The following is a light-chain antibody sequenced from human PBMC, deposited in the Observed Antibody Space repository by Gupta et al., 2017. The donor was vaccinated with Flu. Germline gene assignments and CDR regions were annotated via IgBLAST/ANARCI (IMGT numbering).Light chain of an antibody. CDR3: CAYVGAFF. Sequence: QSALTQPASVTGSPGQSIPIPCTATSRDLDLVSWYQQQPGKAPKLIIYEATERPSGVSKRFSGSKAGNTASLTVSGLRAEDEADYYCCAYVGAFFFGSGTKVSVL. V-gene: IGLV2-23*01. J-gene: IGLJ1*01. CDR1: SRDLDL. CDR2: EAT.